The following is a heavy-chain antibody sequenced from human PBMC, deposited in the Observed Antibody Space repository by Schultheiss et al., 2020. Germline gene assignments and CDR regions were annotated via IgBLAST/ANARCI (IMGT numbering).Heavy chain of an antibody. V-gene: IGHV3-30-3*01. CDR1: GFTFSDHY. Sequence: GGSLRLSCAASGFTFSDHYMDWVRQAPGKGLEWVAVISYDGSNKYYADSVKGRFTISRDNAKNSLYLQMNSLRAEDTAVYYCARRPDYGDYGNWFDPWGQGTLVTVSS. CDR2: ISYDGSNK. CDR3: ARRPDYGDYGNWFDP. D-gene: IGHD4-17*01. J-gene: IGHJ5*02.